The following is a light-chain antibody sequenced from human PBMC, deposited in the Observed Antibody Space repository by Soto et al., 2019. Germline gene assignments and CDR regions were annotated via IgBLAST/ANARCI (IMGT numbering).Light chain of an antibody. Sequence: DIQITQSPSTLSAFVGDRVTITCRTSQSINTWLAWHQQKPGKAPKLLIYKTSSLVIGVPSRFSGSGSGTEFTLTISSLQPDDAATYYCQQYNSYRAFGQGTKV. J-gene: IGKJ1*01. CDR3: QQYNSYRA. CDR1: QSINTW. CDR2: KTS. V-gene: IGKV1-5*03.